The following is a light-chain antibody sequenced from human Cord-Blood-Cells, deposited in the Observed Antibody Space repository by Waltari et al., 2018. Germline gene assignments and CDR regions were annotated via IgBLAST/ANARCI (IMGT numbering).Light chain of an antibody. Sequence: QSALTQPASVSGSPGQSITISCTGTSSDVGSYNLVSWYQQHPGKAPKLMIYEGSKRPSGVSNRVAGSKSGNTASLTISGRQAEDEADYYCCSYAGSSTFVFGGGTKRTVL. CDR2: EGS. J-gene: IGLJ2*01. CDR1: SSDVGSYNL. V-gene: IGLV2-23*03. CDR3: CSYAGSSTFV.